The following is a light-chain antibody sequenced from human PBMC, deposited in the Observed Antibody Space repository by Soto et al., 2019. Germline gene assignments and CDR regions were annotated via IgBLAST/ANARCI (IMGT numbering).Light chain of an antibody. CDR3: QQYGSSGT. J-gene: IGKJ1*01. Sequence: DVQMTQSPSTLSASVGDRVTVTCRASQSISRWLAWYRQKPGKAPRLLIYDASSLESGVPSRFSGSGSGTDFTLTISRLEPEDVAVYYCQQYGSSGTFGQGTKVDIK. CDR1: QSISRW. CDR2: DAS. V-gene: IGKV1-5*01.